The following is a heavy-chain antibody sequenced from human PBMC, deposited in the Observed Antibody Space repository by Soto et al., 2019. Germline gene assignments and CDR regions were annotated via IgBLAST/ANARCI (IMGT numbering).Heavy chain of an antibody. CDR1: GYSFAGYW. J-gene: IGHJ4*02. Sequence: GESLKISCKGSGYSFAGYWITWERQKPGKSLELMGRIDPSDSQTYYSPSFRGHVTISVTKSITTVFLQWSSLRASNTAMYYCARQIYDSDTGPNFQYYFDSWGQGTPVTVSS. D-gene: IGHD3-22*01. CDR2: IDPSDSQT. V-gene: IGHV5-10-1*01. CDR3: ARQIYDSDTGPNFQYYFDS.